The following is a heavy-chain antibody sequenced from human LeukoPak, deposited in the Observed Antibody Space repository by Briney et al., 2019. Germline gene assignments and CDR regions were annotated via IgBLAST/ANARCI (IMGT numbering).Heavy chain of an antibody. J-gene: IGHJ6*04. CDR2: IIPIFGTA. D-gene: IGHD3-3*01. CDR1: GGTFSSYA. CDR3: ARGRYYDFWSGYLPVDV. Sequence: GASVKVSCKSSGGTFSSYAISWVRQAPGKGLEWMGGIIPIFGTANYAQKFQGRVTITTDESTSTAYMELSSLRSEDTAVYYCARGRYYDFWSGYLPVDVWGKGTTVTVSS. V-gene: IGHV1-69*05.